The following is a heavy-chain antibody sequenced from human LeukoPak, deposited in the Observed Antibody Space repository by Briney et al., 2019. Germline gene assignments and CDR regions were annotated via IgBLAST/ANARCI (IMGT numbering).Heavy chain of an antibody. CDR2: INPYTGAA. CDR3: ARGKSGYSP. CDR1: GYTFTENY. Sequence: ASVKVSCKASGYTFTENYIHWVRQAPGQGLEWMGLINPYTGAANYTQNFQSRVTMTRDTSVSTAYMHLSGLRSDDTAVYYCARGKSGYSPWGQGTPVTVSS. J-gene: IGHJ4*02. V-gene: IGHV1-2*02. D-gene: IGHD3-22*01.